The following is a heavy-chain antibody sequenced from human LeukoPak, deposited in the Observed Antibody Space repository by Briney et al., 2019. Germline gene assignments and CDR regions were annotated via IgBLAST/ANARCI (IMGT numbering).Heavy chain of an antibody. CDR3: ARWGGSTWYFDY. Sequence: SETLSLTCTVSGGSIMTYYLSWIRQPPGKGMEWVGDISYTGSASYNPSLKSRVTISLDTSKNQFSLRLNSVIAADTAVYYCARWGGSTWYFDYWGQGTLVTVSS. CDR2: ISYTGSA. CDR1: GGSIMTYY. J-gene: IGHJ4*02. D-gene: IGHD1-26*01. V-gene: IGHV4-59*08.